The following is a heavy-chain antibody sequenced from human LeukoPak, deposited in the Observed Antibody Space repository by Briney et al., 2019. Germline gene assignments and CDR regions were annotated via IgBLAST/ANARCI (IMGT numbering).Heavy chain of an antibody. CDR1: GFSFSSYW. J-gene: IGHJ4*02. CDR2: IKEDGSEK. V-gene: IGHV3-7*01. Sequence: PGGSLRPSCAVSGFSFSSYWMSWVRQAPGKGLEWVANIKEDGSEKNYADSVKGRFTISRDNAKNSLYLQMNSLRAEDTAVYYCARKDRSPRSFDYWGQGTLVTVSS. D-gene: IGHD3-22*01. CDR3: ARKDRSPRSFDY.